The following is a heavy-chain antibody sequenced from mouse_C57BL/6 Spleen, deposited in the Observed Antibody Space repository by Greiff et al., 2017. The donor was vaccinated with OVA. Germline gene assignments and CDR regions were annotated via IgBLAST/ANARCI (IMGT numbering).Heavy chain of an antibody. V-gene: IGHV1-7*01. CDR3: ARGDLEGYCDV. CDR2: INPRSGYT. J-gene: IGHJ1*03. Sequence: QVQLQQPGAELVKPGASVKLSCKASGYTFTSYWMHWVKQRPGQGLEWIGYINPRSGYTQYNQKFKDKATLTAAKSSRTSYMPLRSLSYADSAVEYCARGDLEGYCDVWGTGTTVTVAS. CDR1: GYTFTSYW.